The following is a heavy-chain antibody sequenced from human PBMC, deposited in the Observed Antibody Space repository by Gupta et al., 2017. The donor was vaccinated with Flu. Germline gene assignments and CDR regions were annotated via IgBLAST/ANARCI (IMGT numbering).Heavy chain of an antibody. D-gene: IGHD6-13*01. V-gene: IGHV1-18*01. CDR2: ISAYNGNT. J-gene: IGHJ4*02. CDR1: G. Sequence: GISWVRQAPGQGLEWMGWISAYNGNTNYAQKLQGRVTMTTDTSTSTAYMELRSLRSDDTAVYYCLVTAAAGSDYWGQGTLVTVSS. CDR3: LVTAAAGSDY.